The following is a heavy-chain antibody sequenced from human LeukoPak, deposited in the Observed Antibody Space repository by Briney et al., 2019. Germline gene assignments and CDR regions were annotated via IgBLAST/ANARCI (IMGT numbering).Heavy chain of an antibody. V-gene: IGHV4-59*01. CDR2: VYYSGST. D-gene: IGHD4-23*01. CDR3: ARGWYGGNYWYFDL. Sequence: SETLSLTCTVSGGSFNSYYWSWVRQPPGNGLEWIGCVYYSGSTNYNPSLKSRVTISVDTSKNQFSLNLTSVTAADTAVYYCARGWYGGNYWYFDLWGRGALVTVSS. CDR1: GGSFNSYY. J-gene: IGHJ2*01.